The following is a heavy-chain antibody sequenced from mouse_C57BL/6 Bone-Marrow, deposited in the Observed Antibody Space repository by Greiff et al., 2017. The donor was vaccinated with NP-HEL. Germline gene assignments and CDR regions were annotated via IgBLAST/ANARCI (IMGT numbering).Heavy chain of an antibody. CDR3: ARWDYYGSSYFDY. D-gene: IGHD1-1*01. CDR1: GYTFTSYW. V-gene: IGHV1-69*01. Sequence: VQLQQPGAELVMPGASVKLSCKASGYTFTSYWMHWVKQRPGQGLEWIREIDPSDSYTNYNQKFKGKSTLTVDKSSSTAYMQLSSLTSEDSAVYYCARWDYYGSSYFDYWGQGTTLTVSS. J-gene: IGHJ2*01. CDR2: IDPSDSYT.